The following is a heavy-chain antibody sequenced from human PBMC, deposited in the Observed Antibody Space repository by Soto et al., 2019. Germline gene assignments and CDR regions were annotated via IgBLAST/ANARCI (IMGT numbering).Heavy chain of an antibody. Sequence: SETLSLTCAVSGGSISSGNWWSWVRQPPGKGLEWIGEIYHSGSTNYNPSLKSRVTISVDKSKNQFSLKLSSVTAADTAVYYCARGFDLLTGEAYYYYYGMDVWGQGTTVTVSS. CDR2: IYHSGST. D-gene: IGHD7-27*01. CDR1: GGSISSGNW. V-gene: IGHV4-4*02. J-gene: IGHJ6*02. CDR3: ARGFDLLTGEAYYYYYGMDV.